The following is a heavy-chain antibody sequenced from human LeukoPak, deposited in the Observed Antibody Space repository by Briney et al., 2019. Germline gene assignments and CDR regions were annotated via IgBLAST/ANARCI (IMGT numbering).Heavy chain of an antibody. J-gene: IGHJ4*02. Sequence: SETLSLTCTVSGGSISSYYWSWIRQPPGKGLEWLGYIYYSGSTNYNPSLKSRVTISVDTSKNQSSLKLSSVTAADTAVYYCARGGSTYYDFWSGYSTFDYWGQGTLVTVSS. CDR2: IYYSGST. D-gene: IGHD3-3*01. V-gene: IGHV4-59*01. CDR1: GGSISSYY. CDR3: ARGGSTYYDFWSGYSTFDY.